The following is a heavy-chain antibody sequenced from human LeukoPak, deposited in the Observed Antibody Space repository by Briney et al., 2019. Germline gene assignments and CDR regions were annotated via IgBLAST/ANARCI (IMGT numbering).Heavy chain of an antibody. V-gene: IGHV3-21*01. CDR2: ISSSSSYI. Sequence: GGSLRLSCAASGFTVSSNYMSWVRQAPGKGLEWVSSISSSSSYIYYADSVKGRFTISRDNAKNSLYLQMNSLRAEDTAVYYCARGATVTLDYWGQGTLVTVSS. D-gene: IGHD4-17*01. CDR3: ARGATVTLDY. J-gene: IGHJ4*02. CDR1: GFTVSSNY.